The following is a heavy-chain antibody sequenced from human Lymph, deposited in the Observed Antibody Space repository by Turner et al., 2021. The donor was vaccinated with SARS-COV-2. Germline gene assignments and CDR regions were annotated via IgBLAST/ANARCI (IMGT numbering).Heavy chain of an antibody. J-gene: IGHJ3*02. CDR2: VYAGGST. CDR1: GITVSSNY. D-gene: IGHD3-10*01. CDR3: ARDFREGAFDI. Sequence: EVQLVESGGGLVQPGGSLRLSCAASGITVSSNYMSWVRQAQGKGLEWVSVVYAGGSTFYADSVKGRFTISRDKSKNTLYLQMNRLRAEDTAVYYCARDFREGAFDIWGQGTMVTISS. V-gene: IGHV3-66*01.